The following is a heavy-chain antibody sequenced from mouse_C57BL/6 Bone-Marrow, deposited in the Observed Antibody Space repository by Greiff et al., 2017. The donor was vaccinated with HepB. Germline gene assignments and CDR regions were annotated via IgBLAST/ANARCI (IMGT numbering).Heavy chain of an antibody. Sequence: VQLQQSGAELVKPGASVKLSCKASGYTFTSYWMHWVKQRPGQGLEWIGMIHPNSGSTNYNEKFKSKATLTVDKSSSTAYMQLSSLTSEDSAVYYCASNYVAWFAYWGQGTLVTVSA. J-gene: IGHJ3*01. CDR3: ASNYVAWFAY. CDR1: GYTFTSYW. V-gene: IGHV1-64*01. D-gene: IGHD2-1*01. CDR2: IHPNSGST.